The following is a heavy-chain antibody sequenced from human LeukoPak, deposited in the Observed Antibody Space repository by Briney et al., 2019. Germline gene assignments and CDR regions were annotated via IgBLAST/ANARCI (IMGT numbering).Heavy chain of an antibody. J-gene: IGHJ4*02. CDR1: GCTFTGYY. CDR3: ARESGSWDYYFDY. Sequence: VKVSCKASGCTFTGYYMHWVRQAPGQGLEWMGRINPNSGGTNYAQKFQGRVTITADESTSTAYMELSSLRSEDTAVYYCARESGSWDYYFDYWGQGTLVTVSS. V-gene: IGHV1-2*06. CDR2: INPNSGGT. D-gene: IGHD6-13*01.